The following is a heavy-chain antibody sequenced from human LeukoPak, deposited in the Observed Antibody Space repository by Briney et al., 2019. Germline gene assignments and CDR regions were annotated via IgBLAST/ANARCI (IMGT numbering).Heavy chain of an antibody. CDR1: GGSICSYY. Sequence: SETLSLTCTVSGGSICSYYWSWIRQPPGKGLEWIGYIYYSGSTNYNPSLKSRVTISVDTSKNQFSLKLSSVTAADTAVYYCARGLPYYDFWSGYYRNYYYGMDVWGQGTTVTVSS. CDR2: IYYSGST. J-gene: IGHJ6*02. D-gene: IGHD3-3*01. CDR3: ARGLPYYDFWSGYYRNYYYGMDV. V-gene: IGHV4-59*01.